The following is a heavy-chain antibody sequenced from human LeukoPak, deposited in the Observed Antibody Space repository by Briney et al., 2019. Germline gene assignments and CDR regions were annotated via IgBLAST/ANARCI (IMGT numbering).Heavy chain of an antibody. CDR2: IYYSGST. CDR3: ARDPGYCSGGSCYYFDY. J-gene: IGHJ4*02. V-gene: IGHV4-39*07. CDR1: VGSISSSSYY. Sequence: PSETLSLTCTVSVGSISSSSYYWGWIRQPPGKGLEWIGSIYYSGSTYYNPSLKSRVTISVDTSKNQFSLKLSSVTAADTAVYYCARDPGYCSGGSCYYFDYWGQGTLVTVSS. D-gene: IGHD2-15*01.